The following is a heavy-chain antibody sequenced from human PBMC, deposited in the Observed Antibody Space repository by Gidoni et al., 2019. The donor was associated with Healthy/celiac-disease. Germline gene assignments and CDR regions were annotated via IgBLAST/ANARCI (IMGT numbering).Heavy chain of an antibody. CDR2: ISWNSGSI. V-gene: IGHV3-9*01. D-gene: IGHD3-10*01. J-gene: IGHJ4*02. CDR1: GFTFDDYA. CDR3: AKAIRGSRWFGELLYPDY. Sequence: EVQLVESGGGLVQPGRSLRLSCVASGFTFDDYAMHWVRQAPGKGLEWVSGISWNSGSIGYADSVKGRFTISRDNAKNSLYLQMNSLRAEDTALYYCAKAIRGSRWFGELLYPDYWGQGTLVTVSS.